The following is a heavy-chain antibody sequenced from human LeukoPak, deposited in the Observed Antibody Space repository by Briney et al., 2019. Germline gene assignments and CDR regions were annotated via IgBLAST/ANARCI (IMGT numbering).Heavy chain of an antibody. V-gene: IGHV3-30*18. CDR3: AKDRLVITVAGTWGDYFDY. CDR2: ISYDGSNK. CDR1: GFTFSSYG. Sequence: GGSLRLSCAASGFTFSSYGMHWVRQAPGKGLEWVAVISYDGSNKYYADSVKGRFTISRDNSKNTLYLQMNSLRAEDTAVYYCAKDRLVITVAGTWGDYFDYWGQGTLVTVSS. J-gene: IGHJ4*02. D-gene: IGHD6-19*01.